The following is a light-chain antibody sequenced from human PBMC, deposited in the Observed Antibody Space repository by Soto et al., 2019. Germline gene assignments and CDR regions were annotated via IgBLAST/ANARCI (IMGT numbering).Light chain of an antibody. V-gene: IGLV4-69*01. CDR3: QTWGSGTVV. J-gene: IGLJ2*01. CDR1: SGHSSYA. Sequence: QLVLTQSPSASASLGASVKLTCTLSSGHSSYAIAWHQQQPEKGPRYLMKLNSDGSHSKGDGIPDRFSGSSSGAERYLTISSLQSEDEADYYCQTWGSGTVVFCGRTKVTVL. CDR2: LNSDGSH.